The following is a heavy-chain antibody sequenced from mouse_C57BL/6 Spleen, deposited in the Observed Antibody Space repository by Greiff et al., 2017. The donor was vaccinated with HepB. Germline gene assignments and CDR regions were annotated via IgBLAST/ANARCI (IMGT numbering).Heavy chain of an antibody. J-gene: IGHJ4*01. Sequence: DVHLVESGGGLVKPGGSLKLSCAASGFTFSDYGMHWVRQAPEKGLEWVAYISSGSSTIYYADTVKGRFTISRDNAKNTLFLQMTSLRSEDTAMYYCAGNYVGAMDYWGQGTSVTVSS. CDR3: AGNYVGAMDY. CDR2: ISSGSSTI. V-gene: IGHV5-17*01. CDR1: GFTFSDYG. D-gene: IGHD1-1*01.